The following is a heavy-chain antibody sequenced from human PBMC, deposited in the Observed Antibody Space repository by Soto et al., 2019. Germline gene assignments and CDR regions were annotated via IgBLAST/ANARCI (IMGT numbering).Heavy chain of an antibody. D-gene: IGHD2-21*02. CDR2: TYYSGST. CDR1: GGSISSGGYY. CDR3: ARGGVVTAIIENWFDP. V-gene: IGHV4-31*03. J-gene: IGHJ5*02. Sequence: ALSLTCTVSGGSISSGGYYWSWIRQHPGKGLEWIGYTYYSGSTYYNPSLKSRVTISVDTSKNQFSLKLSSVTAADTAVYYCARGGVVTAIIENWFDPWGQGTLVTVS.